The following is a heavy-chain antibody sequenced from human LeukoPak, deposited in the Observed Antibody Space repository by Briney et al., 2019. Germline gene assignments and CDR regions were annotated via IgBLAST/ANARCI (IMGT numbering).Heavy chain of an antibody. J-gene: IGHJ4*02. CDR3: VKRSGLYFDY. Sequence: GGSPRLSCSASGFTFSSYAIHWVRQAPGKGLQYVSGISSNGGNTYNADSVKGRFTISRDNSKNTVDLQMSSLRAEDTAVYYCVKRSGLYFDYWGQGTLVTVSS. D-gene: IGHD1-26*01. CDR1: GFTFSSYA. CDR2: ISSNGGNT. V-gene: IGHV3-64D*09.